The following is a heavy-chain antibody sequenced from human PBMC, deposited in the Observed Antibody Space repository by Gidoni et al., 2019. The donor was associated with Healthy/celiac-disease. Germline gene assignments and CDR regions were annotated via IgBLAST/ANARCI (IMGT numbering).Heavy chain of an antibody. D-gene: IGHD6-19*01. CDR3: AKGRLVGQWLDV. CDR1: GFTFSSYA. V-gene: IGHV3-23*04. J-gene: IGHJ6*04. CDR2: ISGSGGST. Sequence: EVQLVVSGGGLVQPGGSLRLTCAASGFTFSSYAMSWVRQAPGKGLDWGSAISGSGGSTYYADSVKGRFTISRDNSKNTLYLQMNSLRAEDTAVYYCAKGRLVGQWLDVWGKGTTVTVSS.